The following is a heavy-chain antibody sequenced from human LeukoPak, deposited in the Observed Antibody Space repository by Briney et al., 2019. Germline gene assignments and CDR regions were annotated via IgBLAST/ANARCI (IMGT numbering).Heavy chain of an antibody. V-gene: IGHV3-7*01. J-gene: IGHJ5*02. D-gene: IGHD5-12*01. CDR2: IKQDGSEK. CDR3: ARAPFSGRGTFDP. Sequence: GGSLRLSCAASGFKFSSNWMSWVRQAPGKGLEWVANIKQDGSEKYYVDSVKGRFTISRDNAKNSLYLQMNSLRAEDTAVYYCARAPFSGRGTFDPWGQGTLVTVSS. CDR1: GFKFSSNW.